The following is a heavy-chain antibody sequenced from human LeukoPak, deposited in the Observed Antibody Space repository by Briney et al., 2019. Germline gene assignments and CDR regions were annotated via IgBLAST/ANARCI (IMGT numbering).Heavy chain of an antibody. CDR1: GYTFTSYD. D-gene: IGHD6-13*01. CDR3: ARVGIAAAAPFDY. J-gene: IGHJ4*02. CDR2: MNPNSGNT. Sequence: ASVKVSCKASGYTFTSYDINWVRQATGQGLEWMGWMNPNSGNTGYAQKFQGRVTITRNTSISTAYMELSSLRSEDTAVYYRARVGIAAAAPFDYWGQGTLVTVSS. V-gene: IGHV1-8*03.